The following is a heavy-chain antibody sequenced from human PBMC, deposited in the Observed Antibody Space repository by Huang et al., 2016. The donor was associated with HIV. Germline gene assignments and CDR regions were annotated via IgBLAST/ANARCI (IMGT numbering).Heavy chain of an antibody. V-gene: IGHV4-59*11. CDR3: ARGTNWVFSWYFDL. CDR1: GASISSHY. Sequence: QVQLQESGPGLVRPSETLSLTCTVSGASISSHYWTWIRQPPGKGLEWIGNFYYSGSTNSGPSLKSRVTISLDTAKNQFSMSRTSVTAADTAIYYCARGTNWVFSWYFDLWGRGTLVTVSS. J-gene: IGHJ2*01. D-gene: IGHD7-27*01. CDR2: FYYSGST.